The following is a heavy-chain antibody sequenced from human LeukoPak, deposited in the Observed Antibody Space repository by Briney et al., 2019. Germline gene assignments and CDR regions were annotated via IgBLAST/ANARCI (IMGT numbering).Heavy chain of an antibody. CDR1: GFTFRSYW. D-gene: IGHD4-17*01. J-gene: IGHJ4*02. CDR2: IYPGGTT. Sequence: PGGSLRLSCAASGFTFRSYWMSWVRQAPGKGLEWVSIIYPGGTTYYADSVKGRFTISRDNSKNTVYLQMNSLKADDAAVYYCARADDFGDYDCWGQGTLVTVSS. CDR3: ARADDFGDYDC. V-gene: IGHV3-53*01.